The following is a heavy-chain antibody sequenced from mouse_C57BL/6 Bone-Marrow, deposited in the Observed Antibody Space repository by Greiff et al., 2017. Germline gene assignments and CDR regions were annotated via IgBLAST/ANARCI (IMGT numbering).Heavy chain of an antibody. D-gene: IGHD2-5*01. V-gene: IGHV1-22*01. J-gene: IGHJ3*01. CDR1: GYTFTDYN. CDR3: ASHYSNYVWFAY. CDR2: INPNNGGT. Sequence: VQLQQSGPELVKPGASVKMSCKASGYTFTDYNMHWVKQSHGKSLEWIGYINPNNGGTSYNQKFKGKATLTVNKSSSTAYMELRILTSEDSAVYYCASHYSNYVWFAYWGQGTLVTVSA.